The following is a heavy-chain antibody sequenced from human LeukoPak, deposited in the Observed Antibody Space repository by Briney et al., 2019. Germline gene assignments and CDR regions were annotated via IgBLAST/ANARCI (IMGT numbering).Heavy chain of an antibody. Sequence: SETLSLTCAVHGGSFSGYHWNWLRQSPEKGLEWIGEINDRGRTNYNPSLKSRVTLSVDTSKKQFSLRLSAVTAADTAIYYCARDPTTMVTLPYYFDFWGQGTLVTVSS. CDR2: INDRGRT. CDR3: ARDPTTMVTLPYYFDF. D-gene: IGHD5-18*01. CDR1: GGSFSGYH. J-gene: IGHJ4*02. V-gene: IGHV4-34*01.